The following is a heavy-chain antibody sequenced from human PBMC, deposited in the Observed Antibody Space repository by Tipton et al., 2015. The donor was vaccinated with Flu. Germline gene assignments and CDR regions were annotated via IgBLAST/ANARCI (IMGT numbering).Heavy chain of an antibody. J-gene: IGHJ6*02. V-gene: IGHV1-69*01. CDR3: AREGPSDYGMDV. CDR1: GYSFTSYW. Sequence: QLVQSGAEVKEPGESLKISCKSSGYSFTSYWIGWVRQMPGKGLEWMGGFIPMFDAPNYAPNFQDRVTIAADESTSTVFMELTSLRVEDTAVYFCAREGPSDYGMDVWGQGATVTVSS. CDR2: FIPMFDAP.